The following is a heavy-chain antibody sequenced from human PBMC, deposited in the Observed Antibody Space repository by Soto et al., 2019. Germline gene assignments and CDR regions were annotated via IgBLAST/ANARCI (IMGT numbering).Heavy chain of an antibody. J-gene: IGHJ6*02. Sequence: SETLSLTCTVSGGSISSGDYYWSWIRQPPGKGLEWIGYIYYSGSTYYNPSLKSRVTISVDTSKNQFSLKLGSVTAADTAVYYCARELRYYYGSENYYYYGMDVWGQGTTVTVSS. D-gene: IGHD3-10*01. CDR2: IYYSGST. CDR1: GGSISSGDYY. V-gene: IGHV4-30-4*01. CDR3: ARELRYYYGSENYYYYGMDV.